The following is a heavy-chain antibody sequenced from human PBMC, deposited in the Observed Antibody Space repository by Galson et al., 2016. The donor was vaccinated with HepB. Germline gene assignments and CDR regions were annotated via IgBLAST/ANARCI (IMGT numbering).Heavy chain of an antibody. CDR1: GFTFRSYA. D-gene: IGHD3-16*02. CDR3: ARDDDYVWGTYRYTRTVPQYYFDY. Sequence: SLRLSCAASGFTFRSYAMHWVRQAPGKGPEWVAVISFEGSNNFSADSVTARFTISRDNSKNTLYLQMNSLRAEDTAVYYCARDDDYVWGTYRYTRTVPQYYFDYWGQGTLVTVSS. V-gene: IGHV3-30-3*01. J-gene: IGHJ4*02. CDR2: ISFEGSNN.